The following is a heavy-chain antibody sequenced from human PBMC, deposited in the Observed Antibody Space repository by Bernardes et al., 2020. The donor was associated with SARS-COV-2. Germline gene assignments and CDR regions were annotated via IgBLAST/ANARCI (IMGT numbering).Heavy chain of an antibody. CDR1: GGSISSSSYY. D-gene: IGHD1-26*01. CDR2: IYYSGST. V-gene: IGHV4-39*01. CDR3: ARQAPGVGGFDP. Sequence: TLSLTCTVSGGSISSSSYYWGWIRQPPGKGLEWIGIIYYSGSTYYNPSLKTRVTISADTSKNQFSLKLNSVTAADTAVYYCARQAPGVGGFDPWGQGTLVTVSS. J-gene: IGHJ5*02.